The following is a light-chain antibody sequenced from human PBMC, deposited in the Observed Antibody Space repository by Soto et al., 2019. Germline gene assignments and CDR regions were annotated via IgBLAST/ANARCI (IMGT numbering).Light chain of an antibody. V-gene: IGKV3-15*01. J-gene: IGKJ1*01. CDR2: GAS. CDR1: QSVGRN. CDR3: QQYDKWPPGGT. Sequence: VVLTQSPVTLSVSPGEGATLSCRASQSVGRNLAWYQQTPGQAPRLLIYGASTRAAGIPVRFTGSGSGTECRLTITSLQSEDFAVYYCQQYDKWPPGGTFAQGTRVDI.